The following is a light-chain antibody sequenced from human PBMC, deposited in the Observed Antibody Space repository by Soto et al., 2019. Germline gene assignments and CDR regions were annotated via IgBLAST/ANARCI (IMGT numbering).Light chain of an antibody. CDR2: EVS. Sequence: QSVLTQPPSVSGSPGQSVTISCTGTSSDIGVYNYVSWYQQHPGKAPKLMIYEVSKRPSGVPDRFSGSKSGNTASLTVSGLQAEDEADYYCSSYAGSNNLYVFGTGTKLTVL. J-gene: IGLJ1*01. CDR3: SSYAGSNNLYV. CDR1: SSDIGVYNY. V-gene: IGLV2-8*01.